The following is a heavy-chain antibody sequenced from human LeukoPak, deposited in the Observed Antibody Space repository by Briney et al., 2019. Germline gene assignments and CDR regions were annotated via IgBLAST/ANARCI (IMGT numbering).Heavy chain of an antibody. CDR3: ARGGTENFDY. CDR2: IDYSGIT. D-gene: IGHD3-16*01. J-gene: IGHJ4*02. V-gene: IGHV4-59*01. CDR1: GGSISSYY. Sequence: SETLSLTCTVSGGSISSYYWSWIRQSPGKGLEWIAYIDYSGITNYNPSLKSRVTISVDTSKNQFSLKLSSVTAADTAVYYCARGGTENFDYWGQGTLVTVSS.